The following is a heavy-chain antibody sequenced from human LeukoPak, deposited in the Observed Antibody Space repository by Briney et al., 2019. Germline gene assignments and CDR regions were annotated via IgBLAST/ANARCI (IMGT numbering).Heavy chain of an antibody. D-gene: IGHD7-27*01. J-gene: IGHJ3*02. V-gene: IGHV4-38-2*02. CDR3: ARDGNWDDAFDI. CDR2: IYHSGST. CDR1: GYSISSGYY. Sequence: PSETLSLTCTVSGYSISSGYYWGWIRQPPGKGLEWIGSIYHSGSTYYNPSLKSRVTISIDTSKNQFSLKLSSVTAADTAVYYCARDGNWDDAFDIWGQGTMVTVSS.